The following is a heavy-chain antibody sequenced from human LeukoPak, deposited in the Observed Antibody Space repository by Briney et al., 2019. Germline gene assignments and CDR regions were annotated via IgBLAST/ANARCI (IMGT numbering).Heavy chain of an antibody. V-gene: IGHV1-69*13. J-gene: IGHJ5*02. D-gene: IGHD2-15*01. CDR2: IIPIFGTA. Sequence: SVEVSCKASGGTFSSYAISWVRQAPGQGLEWMGGIIPIFGTANYAQKFQGRVTITADESTSTAYMELSSLRSEDTAVYYCARVRFPRYCSGGSCYLWFDPWGQGTLVTVSS. CDR1: GGTFSSYA. CDR3: ARVRFPRYCSGGSCYLWFDP.